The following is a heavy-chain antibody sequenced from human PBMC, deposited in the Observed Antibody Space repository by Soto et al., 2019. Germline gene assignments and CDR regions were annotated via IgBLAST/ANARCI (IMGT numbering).Heavy chain of an antibody. CDR1: GGSVSSSSSY. D-gene: IGHD6-19*01. V-gene: IGHV4-39*01. Sequence: LTCAVSGGSVSSSSSYWGWIRQPPGKGLEWIGNIYYSGSTYYNPSLKSRVTISVDTSKNQFSLKLSSVTAADTAVYYCARLGGITGYSSAWYKFEHWGQGTLVTVSS. CDR2: IYYSGST. J-gene: IGHJ4*02. CDR3: ARLGGITGYSSAWYKFEH.